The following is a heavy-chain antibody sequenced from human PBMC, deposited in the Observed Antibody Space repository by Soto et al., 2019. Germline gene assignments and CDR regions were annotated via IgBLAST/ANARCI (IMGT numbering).Heavy chain of an antibody. J-gene: IGHJ4*02. CDR1: QFTFSNYG. Sequence: QVQLVESGGGVVQPGTSLRLSCAASQFTFSNYGMHWVRQAPGKGLEWVALIWYDGSNKYYADSVKGRFTISRDNSKNTLYLQMXXXXXXXXXXXXXXXXXXXXXXXXXRXXDYWGQGALVTV. V-gene: IGHV3-33*03. CDR2: IWYDGSNK. CDR3: XXXXXXXXXXXXRXXDY.